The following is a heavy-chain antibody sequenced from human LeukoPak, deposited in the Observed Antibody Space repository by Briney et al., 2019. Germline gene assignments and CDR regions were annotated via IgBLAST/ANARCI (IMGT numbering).Heavy chain of an antibody. Sequence: GESLKISCKGSGYSFTSYWIGWVRQMPGKGLEWMGIIYPGDSDARYSPSFQGQVTISADKSISTAYLQWSSLRAEDTALYYCARDGDTVLTRGYYYYMDVWGKGTTVTVSS. CDR1: GYSFTSYW. J-gene: IGHJ6*03. D-gene: IGHD4-23*01. V-gene: IGHV5-51*01. CDR3: ARDGDTVLTRGYYYYMDV. CDR2: IYPGDSDA.